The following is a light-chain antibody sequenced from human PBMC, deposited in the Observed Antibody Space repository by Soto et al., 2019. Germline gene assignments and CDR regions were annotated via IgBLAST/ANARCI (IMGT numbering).Light chain of an antibody. J-gene: IGKJ5*01. CDR1: QLFSSN. V-gene: IGKV3-15*01. Sequence: IVMFMSPAALSVSPGESVTLSCRASQLFSSNLAWYQHKPGQAPRLLIYGVSTRDTGVPDRFSGSASGTEFTLTISSLQSEDFAVYYCQQYDILPRTLGQGARLDI. CDR2: GVS. CDR3: QQYDILPRT.